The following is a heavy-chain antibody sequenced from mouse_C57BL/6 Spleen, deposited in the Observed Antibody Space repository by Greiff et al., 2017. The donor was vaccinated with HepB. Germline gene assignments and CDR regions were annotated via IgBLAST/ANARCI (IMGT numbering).Heavy chain of an antibody. CDR3: ARGRYDYGGGLYAMDY. CDR2: IYPRSGNT. Sequence: QVQLQQSGAELARPGASVKLSCKASGYTFTSYGISWVKQRTGQGLEWIGEIYPRSGNTYYNEKFKGKATLTADKSSSTAYMELRSLTSEDSAVYFGARGRYDYGGGLYAMDYWGQGTSVTVSS. D-gene: IGHD2-4*01. J-gene: IGHJ4*01. CDR1: GYTFTSYG. V-gene: IGHV1-81*01.